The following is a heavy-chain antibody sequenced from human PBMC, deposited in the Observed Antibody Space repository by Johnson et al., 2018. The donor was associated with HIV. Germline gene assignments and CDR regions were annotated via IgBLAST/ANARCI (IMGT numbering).Heavy chain of an antibody. CDR2: ISYDGNNK. CDR1: GFTFSSYA. Sequence: QMLLVESGGGVVQPGRSLRLSCAASGFTFSSYAMHWVRHAPGKGLEWVAVISYDGNNKYYADSVKGRVTISRDNSKNTLYLQMNSLRAEDTAVYYCAREATYSSSWYHDVFDIWGQGTMVTVSS. D-gene: IGHD6-13*01. J-gene: IGHJ3*02. V-gene: IGHV3-30*04. CDR3: AREATYSSSWYHDVFDI.